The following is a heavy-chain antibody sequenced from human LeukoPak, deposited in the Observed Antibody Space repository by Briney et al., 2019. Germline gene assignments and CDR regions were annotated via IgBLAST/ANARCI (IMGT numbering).Heavy chain of an antibody. CDR1: GGSISYYY. J-gene: IGHJ4*02. V-gene: IGHV4-4*07. Sequence: SETLSPTCTVSGGSISYYYWTWIRQPAGKGLEWIGRIDASGNTKYTPSLRSRVTLSIDTSGRQFSLKLSPVSAADTAVYFCAREGCSGGVCYFDYWGRGTLVTVSS. D-gene: IGHD2-15*01. CDR2: IDASGNT. CDR3: AREGCSGGVCYFDY.